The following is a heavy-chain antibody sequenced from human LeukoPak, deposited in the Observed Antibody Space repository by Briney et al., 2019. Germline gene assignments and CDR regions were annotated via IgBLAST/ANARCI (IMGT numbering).Heavy chain of an antibody. CDR3: ARDKSIYSGYFQDTGNWFDP. J-gene: IGHJ5*02. CDR1: GFTFSSYE. CDR2: INSDGSST. Sequence: GGSLRLSCAASGFTFSSYEMNWVRQAPGKGLVWVSRINSDGSSTSYADSVKGRFTISRDNAKNTLYLQMNSLRAEDTAVYYCARDKSIYSGYFQDTGNWFDPWGQGTLVTVSS. V-gene: IGHV3-74*01. D-gene: IGHD5-12*01.